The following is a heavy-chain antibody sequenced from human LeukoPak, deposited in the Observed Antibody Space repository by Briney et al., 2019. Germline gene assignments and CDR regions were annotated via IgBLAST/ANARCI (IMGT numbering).Heavy chain of an antibody. CDR3: ARGGPYDSGSFYFDY. J-gene: IGHJ4*02. CDR2: IYTSGST. Sequence: SVTLSLTCTVSGGSISSYYWSRIRQPAGKGLEWIGRIYTSGSTNYNPSLKSRVTMSVDTSKNQFSLKLNSVTAADTAVYYCARGGPYDSGSFYFDYWGQGTLVTVSS. D-gene: IGHD1-26*01. CDR1: GGSISSYY. V-gene: IGHV4-4*07.